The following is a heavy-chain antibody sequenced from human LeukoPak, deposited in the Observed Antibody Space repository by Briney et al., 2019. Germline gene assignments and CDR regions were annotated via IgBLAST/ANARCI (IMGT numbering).Heavy chain of an antibody. D-gene: IGHD3-22*01. CDR3: ARGLNYYDSSGYYESPYAFDI. J-gene: IGHJ3*02. V-gene: IGHV1-8*03. CDR1: GYTFTSYD. Sequence: GASVKVSCKASGYTFTSYDINWVRQATGQGLEWMGWMNPNSGNTGYAQKFQGRVTITRNTSISTAYLELSSLRSEGTAVYYCARGLNYYDSSGYYESPYAFDIWGQGTMVTVSS. CDR2: MNPNSGNT.